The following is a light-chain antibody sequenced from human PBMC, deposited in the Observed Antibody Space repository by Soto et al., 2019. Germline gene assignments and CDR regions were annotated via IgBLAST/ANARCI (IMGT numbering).Light chain of an antibody. CDR3: NSYATGNTRV. CDR1: SIDIGDYDY. Sequence: QSALTQPASVSGSPGQSITISCTGSSIDIGDYDYVSWYQQHPGKAPKVLISEVSNRPSGVSNRFSGSKSGNTASLTISGLQAEDEADYYCNSYATGNTRVFXTGTKPTVL. V-gene: IGLV2-14*01. J-gene: IGLJ1*01. CDR2: EVS.